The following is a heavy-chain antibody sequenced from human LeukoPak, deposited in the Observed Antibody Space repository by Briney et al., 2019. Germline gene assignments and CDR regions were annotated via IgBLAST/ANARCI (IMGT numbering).Heavy chain of an antibody. D-gene: IGHD3-9*01. Sequence: SETLSLTCTVSGGSISSYYWSWIRQPPGKGLEWIGYIYYSGSTNYNPSLKSRVTISVDTSKNQFSLKLSSVTAADTAVYYCARVRGYDILTGYYNGNWFDPWGQGTLVTVSS. CDR3: ARVRGYDILTGYYNGNWFDP. CDR1: GGSISSYY. J-gene: IGHJ5*02. CDR2: IYYSGST. V-gene: IGHV4-59*01.